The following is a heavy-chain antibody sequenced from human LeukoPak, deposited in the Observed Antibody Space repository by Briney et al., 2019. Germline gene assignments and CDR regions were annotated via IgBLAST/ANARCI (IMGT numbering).Heavy chain of an antibody. CDR2: IIPTFGTA. V-gene: IGHV1-69*05. J-gene: IGHJ4*02. CDR1: GSTFSSYA. D-gene: IGHD1-26*01. Sequence: SVKVSCKASGSTFSSYAISWVRQAPGQGLEWMGGIIPTFGTANYAQKFQGRVTITTDESTSTAYMELSSLRSEDTAVYYCARGIVGATPLDYWGQGTLVTVSS. CDR3: ARGIVGATPLDY.